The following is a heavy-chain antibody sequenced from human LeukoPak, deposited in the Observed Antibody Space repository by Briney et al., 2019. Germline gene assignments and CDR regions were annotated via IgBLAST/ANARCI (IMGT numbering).Heavy chain of an antibody. V-gene: IGHV4-31*03. CDR1: GGSISSGGYY. CDR3: ASGGGLYSSSWYVNWFDP. D-gene: IGHD6-13*01. J-gene: IGHJ5*02. Sequence: SQTLSLTCTVSGGSISSGGYYWSWIRQHPGKGLEWIGYIYNSGSTYHNPSLKSRVTISVDTSKNQFSLKLSSVTAADTAVYYCASGGGLYSSSWYVNWFDPWGQGTLVTVSS. CDR2: IYNSGST.